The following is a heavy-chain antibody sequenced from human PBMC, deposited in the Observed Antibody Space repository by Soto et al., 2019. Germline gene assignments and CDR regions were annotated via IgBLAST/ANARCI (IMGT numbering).Heavy chain of an antibody. CDR1: GDSISSDGYY. Sequence: SDTLSLTCTVSGDSISSDGYYWSWMRQHPGKGLEWIGYIYYSGSSYYNPSLKSRVTISVDASKNQFSLKVSSVTAADTAVYYCARVSYGMDVWGQGTTVTVSS. V-gene: IGHV4-31*03. J-gene: IGHJ6*02. CDR2: IYYSGSS. CDR3: ARVSYGMDV.